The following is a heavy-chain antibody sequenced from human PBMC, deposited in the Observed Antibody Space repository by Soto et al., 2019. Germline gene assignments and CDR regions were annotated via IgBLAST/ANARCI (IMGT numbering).Heavy chain of an antibody. Sequence: EVQLLESGGGLVQPGGSLRLSCAASGFTFSSYAMSWVRQAPGKGLEWVSAISGSGGSTYYADSVKGRFTISRDNSKNTRYLQMNSLRAEDTAVYYCAKDLAAAWFTVTEDYYYYYGMDVWGQGTTVTVSS. V-gene: IGHV3-23*01. CDR1: GFTFSSYA. J-gene: IGHJ6*02. CDR2: ISGSGGST. CDR3: AKDLAAAWFTVTEDYYYYYGMDV. D-gene: IGHD4-17*01.